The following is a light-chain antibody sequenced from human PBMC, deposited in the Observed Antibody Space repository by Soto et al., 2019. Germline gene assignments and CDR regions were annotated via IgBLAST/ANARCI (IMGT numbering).Light chain of an antibody. J-gene: IGKJ4*01. CDR1: QSVLYSSNNKNY. V-gene: IGKV4-1*01. CDR2: WAS. Sequence: DIVMTQSPDSLAVSLGERATINCKSSQSVLYSSNNKNYLAWYQQKPGQPPKLLIYWASTREFGVPDRFSGSGSGTDFTLTISSLQAEDVAVYYCQQYYSPTLTFGGGTKVEIK. CDR3: QQYYSPTLT.